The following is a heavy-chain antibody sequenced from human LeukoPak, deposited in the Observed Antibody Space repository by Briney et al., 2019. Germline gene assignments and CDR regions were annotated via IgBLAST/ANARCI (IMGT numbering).Heavy chain of an antibody. CDR2: ISSSSSYI. J-gene: IGHJ4*02. Sequence: GGSLRLSCAASGFTFSSYSMNWVRQAPGKGLEWVSSISSSSSYIYYAASVKGRFTISRDNAKNSLYLQMNSLRAEDTAVYYCARDRDYDFWSGYDYWGQGTLVTVSS. CDR1: GFTFSSYS. D-gene: IGHD3-3*01. CDR3: ARDRDYDFWSGYDY. V-gene: IGHV3-21*01.